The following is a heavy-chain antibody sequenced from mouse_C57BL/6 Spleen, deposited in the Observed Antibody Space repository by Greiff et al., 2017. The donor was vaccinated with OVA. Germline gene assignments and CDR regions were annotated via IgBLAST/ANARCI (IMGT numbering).Heavy chain of an antibody. CDR1: GFTFSSYT. CDR2: ISGGGGNT. D-gene: IGHD2-4*01. J-gene: IGHJ3*01. Sequence: DVMLVESGGGLVKPGGSLKLSCAASGFTFSSYTMSWVRQTPEKRLEWVATISGGGGNTYYPDSVKGRFTISRDNAKNTLYLQMSSLRSEDTALXYCARPYYDYAAWFAYWGQGTLVTVSA. V-gene: IGHV5-9*01. CDR3: ARPYYDYAAWFAY.